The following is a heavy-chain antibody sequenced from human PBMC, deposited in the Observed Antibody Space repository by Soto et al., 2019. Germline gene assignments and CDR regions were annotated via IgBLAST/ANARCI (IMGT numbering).Heavy chain of an antibody. CDR2: IYYSGST. V-gene: IGHV4-31*02. CDR1: GGSISSGGYH. J-gene: IGHJ5*02. CDR3: ARDRSCSGGSCSSSPWFDP. Sequence: SETLSLTCTVSGGSISSGGYHWSWIRQHPGKGLEWIGYIYYSGSTYYNPSLKSRVTISVDTSKNQFSLKLSSVTAADTAVYYCARDRSCSGGSCSSSPWFDPWGQGTLVTVSS. D-gene: IGHD2-15*01.